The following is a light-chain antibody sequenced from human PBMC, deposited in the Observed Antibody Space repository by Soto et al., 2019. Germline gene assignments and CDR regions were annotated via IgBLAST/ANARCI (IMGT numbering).Light chain of an antibody. CDR1: SSDVGGYNY. CDR2: DVS. V-gene: IGLV2-14*01. Sequence: QSALTQPPSVSGSPGQSVTISCTGTSSDVGGYNYVSWYQQHPGKAPKLMIYDVSKRPSGVSNRFSGSKSGNTASLTISGLQAEDEADYYCSSYTSSSNLVFGGGTKLTVL. J-gene: IGLJ3*02. CDR3: SSYTSSSNLV.